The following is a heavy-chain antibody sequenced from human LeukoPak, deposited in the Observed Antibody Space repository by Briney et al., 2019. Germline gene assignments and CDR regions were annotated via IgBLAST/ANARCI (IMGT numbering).Heavy chain of an antibody. D-gene: IGHD3-10*02. J-gene: IGHJ6*02. CDR3: ARDGIRSYVRPYGLDV. CDR1: GDSISSHY. Sequence: SETLPLTCTVSGDSISSHYWNWIRQPPGKGLEWIGYIHYSGSTNYNPSLKSRVTISVDTSKNQFSLRLSSVTAADTAVYYCARDGIRSYVRPYGLDVWGQGTTVIVSS. CDR2: IHYSGST. V-gene: IGHV4-59*11.